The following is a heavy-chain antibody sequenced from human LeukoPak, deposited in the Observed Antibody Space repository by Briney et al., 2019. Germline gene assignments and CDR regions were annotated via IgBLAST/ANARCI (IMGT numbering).Heavy chain of an antibody. Sequence: GRSLRLSCAASGFTFSSYGMHWVRQAPGKGLEWVAVISYDGSNKYYADSVKGRFTISRDNSKNTLYLQMNGLRAEDTAVYYCAKERSHTASDYWGQGTLVTVSS. CDR2: ISYDGSNK. J-gene: IGHJ4*02. CDR1: GFTFSSYG. V-gene: IGHV3-30*18. D-gene: IGHD2-2*02. CDR3: AKERSHTASDY.